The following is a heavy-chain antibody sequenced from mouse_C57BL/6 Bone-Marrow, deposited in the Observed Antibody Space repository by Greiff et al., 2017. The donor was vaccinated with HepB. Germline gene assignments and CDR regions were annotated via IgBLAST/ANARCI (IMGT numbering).Heavy chain of an antibody. Sequence: EVTLMESGGDLVKPGGSLKLSCAASGFTFSSYGMSWVRQTPAKRLAWVATISSGGSYTYYPDSVKWRFTISRDNAKNTLYLKMSSLKSEDTAMYYCARRVVNYYGSSYYYAMDYWGQGTSVTVSS. CDR3: ARRVVNYYGSSYYYAMDY. CDR1: GFTFSSYG. CDR2: ISSGGSYT. J-gene: IGHJ4*01. D-gene: IGHD1-1*01. V-gene: IGHV5-6*02.